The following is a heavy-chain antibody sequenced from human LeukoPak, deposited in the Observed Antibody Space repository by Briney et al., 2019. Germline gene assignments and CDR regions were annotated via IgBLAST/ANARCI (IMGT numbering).Heavy chain of an antibody. CDR1: GYTFTSYD. D-gene: IGHD3-16*01. V-gene: IGHV1-8*01. J-gene: IGHJ5*02. CDR2: MNPNSGNT. Sequence: ASVKVSCKASGYTFTSYDINWERQATGQGLEWMGCMNPNSGNTGYAQKFQGRVTMTRNTSISTAYMELSSLRSEDTAVYYCARGLTVRGNWFDPWGQGTLVTVSS. CDR3: ARGLTVRGNWFDP.